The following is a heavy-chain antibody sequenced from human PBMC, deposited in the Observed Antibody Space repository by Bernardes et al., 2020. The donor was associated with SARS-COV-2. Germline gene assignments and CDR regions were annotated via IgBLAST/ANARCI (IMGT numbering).Heavy chain of an antibody. J-gene: IGHJ4*02. CDR3: ARRSMDY. CDR1: GYTFTSNG. Sequence: ASVKVSCKASGYTFTSNGLSWVRQAPGPGLEWLGWISAYNGNTNYAQKFQGRVTMTTDTSTSTAYMELRSLRSDDTAVYYCARRSMDYWGQGTLVTVSS. CDR2: ISAYNGNT. V-gene: IGHV1-18*01.